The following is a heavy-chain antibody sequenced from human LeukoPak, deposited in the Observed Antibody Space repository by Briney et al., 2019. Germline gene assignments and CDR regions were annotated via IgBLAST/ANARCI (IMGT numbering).Heavy chain of an antibody. CDR2: IYHSGST. Sequence: SETLSLTYAVSGGSISSGGYSWSWIRQPPGKGLEWIGYIYHSGSTYYNPSLKSRVTISVDRSKNQFSLKLSSVTAVDTAVYYCARLSGGNPDYWGQGTLVTVSS. CDR1: GGSISSGGYS. J-gene: IGHJ4*02. D-gene: IGHD2-15*01. V-gene: IGHV4-30-2*01. CDR3: ARLSGGNPDY.